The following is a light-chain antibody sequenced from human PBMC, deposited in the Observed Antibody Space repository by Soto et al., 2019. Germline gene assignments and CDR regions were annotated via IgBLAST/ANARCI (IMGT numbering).Light chain of an antibody. V-gene: IGLV2-8*01. CDR1: SSDVGNYDY. CDR3: NSNGGRNNYV. Sequence: QSVLTQPPSASGSPGQSVTISCTGTSSDVGNYDYVSWYQQHPGKAPKLIIYEVSYRPSGVPDRFSGSKSGNTASLTVSGLQAEDEADYYCNSNGGRNNYVFGTGTKVTVL. CDR2: EVS. J-gene: IGLJ1*01.